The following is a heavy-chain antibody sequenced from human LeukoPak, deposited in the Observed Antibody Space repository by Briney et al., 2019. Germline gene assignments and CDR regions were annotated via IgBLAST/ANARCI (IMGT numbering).Heavy chain of an antibody. CDR3: ARYLSGVTGYTYGRGIDY. Sequence: GGSLRLSCAASGFTFDDYGMHWVRQAPGKGLEWVAFIRYDGSNKYYADSVKGRFTISRDNSKNTLYLQMNSLRAEDTAVYYCARYLSGVTGYTYGRGIDYWGQGTLVTVSS. D-gene: IGHD5-18*01. V-gene: IGHV3-30*02. CDR2: IRYDGSNK. J-gene: IGHJ4*02. CDR1: GFTFDDYG.